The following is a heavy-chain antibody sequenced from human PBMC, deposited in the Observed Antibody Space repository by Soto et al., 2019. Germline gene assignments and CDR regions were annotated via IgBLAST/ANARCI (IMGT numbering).Heavy chain of an antibody. D-gene: IGHD3-10*01. CDR2: ISGGGDTT. CDR3: AKGRGGSGSLTPRVDF. J-gene: IGHJ4*02. Sequence: EVQLLESGGGLVQPGGSLRLSCAASVFTFNNYAMTWVRQAPGKGLEWVSAISGGGDTTSYADSVKGRFTVSRDGSKNTLHLQMSSLRAEDTALYYCAKGRGGSGSLTPRVDFWGQGTLVTVSS. V-gene: IGHV3-23*01. CDR1: VFTFNNYA.